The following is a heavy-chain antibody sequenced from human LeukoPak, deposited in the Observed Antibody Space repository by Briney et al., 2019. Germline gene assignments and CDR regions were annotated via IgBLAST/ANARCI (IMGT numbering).Heavy chain of an antibody. Sequence: GGSLRLSCAASGFTFSGYAMSWVRQAPGKGLEWVSTVSGSGGSTYYADSVKGRFTISRDNSKSTLYLQMNSLRAEDTAVYYCARDRTGEWELLDAFDIWGQGTMVTVSS. J-gene: IGHJ3*02. D-gene: IGHD1-26*01. CDR3: ARDRTGEWELLDAFDI. CDR1: GFTFSGYA. V-gene: IGHV3-23*01. CDR2: VSGSGGST.